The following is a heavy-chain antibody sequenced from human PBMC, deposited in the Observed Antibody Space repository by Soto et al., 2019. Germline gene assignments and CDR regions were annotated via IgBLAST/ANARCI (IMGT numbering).Heavy chain of an antibody. V-gene: IGHV1-69*08. D-gene: IGHD2-21*02. J-gene: IGHJ4*02. Sequence: QVQLVQSGAEVKKPGSSVKVSCNASGGTFSSYTISWVRQAPGQGLEWRGRIIPILGIANYAQKFQGRVTITADKSPSTAYMELSSLRSEDTAVYYCAREQYGGDPMIWGQGTLVTVSS. CDR2: IIPILGIA. CDR3: AREQYGGDPMI. CDR1: GGTFSSYT.